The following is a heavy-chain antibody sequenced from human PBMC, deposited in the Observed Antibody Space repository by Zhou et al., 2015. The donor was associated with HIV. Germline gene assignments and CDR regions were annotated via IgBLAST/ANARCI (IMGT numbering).Heavy chain of an antibody. CDR1: GFIFNGYG. CDR3: ARDLWRDDYDSSGCPN. Sequence: QVHLVESGGGVVQPGRSLRLSCAASGFIFNGYGMQWVRQVPGKGLEWVAAIWHDGTNAHYADFVKGRFTISRDNSNNTLFLQMRSLRAEDTAVYYCARDLWRDDYDSSGCPNWGQGTLVTVSS. V-gene: IGHV3-33*01. J-gene: IGHJ4*02. CDR2: IWHDGTNA. D-gene: IGHD3-22*01.